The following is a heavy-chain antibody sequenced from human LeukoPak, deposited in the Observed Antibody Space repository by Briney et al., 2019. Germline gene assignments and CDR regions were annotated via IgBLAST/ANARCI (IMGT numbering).Heavy chain of an antibody. J-gene: IGHJ4*02. CDR3: ARATAVAGTYYFDY. CDR2: ISSSGSTI. V-gene: IGHV3-11*01. D-gene: IGHD6-19*01. CDR1: GFTFSDYY. Sequence: GGSLRLSCAASGFTFSDYYMSWIRQAPGEGLEWVSYISSSGSTIYYADSVKGRFTISRDNAKNSLYLQMNSPRAEDTAVYYCARATAVAGTYYFDYWGQGTLVTVSS.